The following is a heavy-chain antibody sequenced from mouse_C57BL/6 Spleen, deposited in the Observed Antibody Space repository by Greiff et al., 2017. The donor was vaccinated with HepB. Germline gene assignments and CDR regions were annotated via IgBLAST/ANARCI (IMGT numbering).Heavy chain of an antibody. CDR3: ATVVAKDYFDY. CDR2: IYPGDGDT. J-gene: IGHJ2*01. D-gene: IGHD1-1*01. V-gene: IGHV1-82*01. Sequence: QVQLKQSGPELVKPGASVKISCKASGYAFSSSWMNWVKQRPGKGLEWIGRIYPGDGDTNYNGKFKGKATLTADKSSSTAYMQLSSLTSEDSAVYFCATVVAKDYFDYWGQGTTLTVSS. CDR1: GYAFSSSW.